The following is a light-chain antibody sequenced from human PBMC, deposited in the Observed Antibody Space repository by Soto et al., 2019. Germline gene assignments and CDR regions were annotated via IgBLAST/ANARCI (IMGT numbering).Light chain of an antibody. V-gene: IGLV1-51*01. CDR2: DND. J-gene: IGLJ3*02. CDR1: SSNIGDNH. Sequence: QSVLTQPPSVSAAPGQKVTISCSGSSSNIGDNHVSWYQQFPGTAPKLLIYDNDNRPSGIPDRVSASKSGTSASLAITGLQPGDEADYYCGALDSSLSAWLFGGGTKLTVL. CDR3: GALDSSLSAWL.